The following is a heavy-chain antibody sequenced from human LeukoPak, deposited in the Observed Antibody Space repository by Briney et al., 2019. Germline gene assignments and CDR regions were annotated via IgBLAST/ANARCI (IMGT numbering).Heavy chain of an antibody. CDR2: IYCSGIT. D-gene: IGHD3-10*01. J-gene: IGHJ4*02. V-gene: IGHV4-4*07. CDR1: GGSISSYY. CDR3: ARDTWEGSGSYWAD. Sequence: SETLSLTCSGSGGSISSYYWSWIRQLAGKGLEWIGRIYCSGITNYSPSLKSRVTMSVDTSKNQFSLKLTSVTAADTAVYYCARDTWEGSGSYWADWGQGTLVTVSS.